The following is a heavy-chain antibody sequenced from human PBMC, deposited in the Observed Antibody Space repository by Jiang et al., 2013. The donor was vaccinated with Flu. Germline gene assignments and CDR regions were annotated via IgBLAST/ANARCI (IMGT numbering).Heavy chain of an antibody. CDR2: IHTQTGNP. J-gene: IGHJ4*02. V-gene: IGHV7-4-1*02. D-gene: IGHD6-25*01. CDR3: ARLDGSDRDF. Sequence: RQAPGQGLEWMGWIHTQTGNPTYAQDFTGRFCPLLWDTSVSTAYLQISSLKTEDTAIYYCARLDGSDRDFWGQGTQVTVSS.